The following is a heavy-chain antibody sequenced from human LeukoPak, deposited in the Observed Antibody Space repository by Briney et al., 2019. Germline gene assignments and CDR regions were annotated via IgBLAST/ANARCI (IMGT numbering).Heavy chain of an antibody. Sequence: ASVKVSCKASGYTFTSYDINWVRQATGQGLEWMGWVNPNSGNTGYAQKFQGRVTMTRNTSISTAYMELSSLRSEDTAVYYCARVAPWDYDFWSGYFPSSYYYYGMDVWGQGTTVTVSS. CDR3: ARVAPWDYDFWSGYFPSSYYYYGMDV. CDR1: GYTFTSYD. CDR2: VNPNSGNT. V-gene: IGHV1-8*01. J-gene: IGHJ6*02. D-gene: IGHD3-3*01.